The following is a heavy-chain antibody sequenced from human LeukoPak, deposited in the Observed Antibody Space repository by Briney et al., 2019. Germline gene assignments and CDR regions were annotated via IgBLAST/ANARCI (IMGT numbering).Heavy chain of an antibody. CDR1: GYTFTSHD. D-gene: IGHD3-22*01. CDR3: ARVNYYDSSGYYL. Sequence: EASVKVSCKASGYTFTSHDINWVRQATGQGLEWMGWMNPNSGNTGYAQEFQGRVTITRNTSISTAYMELSSLRSEDTAVYYCARVNYYDSSGYYLWGQGTLVTVSS. V-gene: IGHV1-8*03. CDR2: MNPNSGNT. J-gene: IGHJ4*02.